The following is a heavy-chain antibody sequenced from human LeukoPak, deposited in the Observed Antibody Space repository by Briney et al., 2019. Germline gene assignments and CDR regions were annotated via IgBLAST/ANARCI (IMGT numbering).Heavy chain of an antibody. CDR3: ARDNMKDRGIAAAGTDY. D-gene: IGHD6-13*01. CDR2: IKQDGSEK. J-gene: IGHJ4*02. CDR1: GFTFSSYW. V-gene: IGHV3-7*01. Sequence: GGSLRLSCAASGFTFSSYWMSWVRQAPGKGLEWVANIKQDGSEKYYVDSVEGRFTITRDNAKNSLYLQLNSLRAEDTAVYYCARDNMKDRGIAAAGTDYWGQGTLVTVSS.